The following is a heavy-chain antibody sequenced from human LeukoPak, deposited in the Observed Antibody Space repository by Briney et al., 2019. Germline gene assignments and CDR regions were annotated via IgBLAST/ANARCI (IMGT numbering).Heavy chain of an antibody. CDR2: VRYDSSNK. V-gene: IGHV3-30*02. CDR1: GFTFSHAW. J-gene: IGHJ4*02. Sequence: GGSLRLSCAASGFTFSHAWMSWVRQAPGKGLEWVAFVRYDSSNKYYADSVKGRFTVSRDNSKNMLYLQMNSLRAEDTAVYYCAGLAEWGQGTLVTVSS. CDR3: AGLAE.